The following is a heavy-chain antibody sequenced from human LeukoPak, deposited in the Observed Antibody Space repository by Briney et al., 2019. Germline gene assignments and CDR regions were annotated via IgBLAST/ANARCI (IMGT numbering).Heavy chain of an antibody. CDR3: ARDPMYYDILTGFYYYYGMDV. J-gene: IGHJ6*02. V-gene: IGHV1-3*01. Sequence: GASVKVSCKASGYTFTSYGISWVRQAPGQRLEWMGWINAGNGNTKYSQKFQGRVTITRDTSASTAYMELSSLRSEDTAVYYCARDPMYYDILTGFYYYYGMDVWGQGTTVTVSS. D-gene: IGHD3-9*01. CDR2: INAGNGNT. CDR1: GYTFTSYG.